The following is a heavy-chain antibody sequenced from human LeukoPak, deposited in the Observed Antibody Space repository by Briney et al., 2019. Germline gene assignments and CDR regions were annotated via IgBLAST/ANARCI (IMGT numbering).Heavy chain of an antibody. CDR1: GFTLSTDW. J-gene: IGHJ4*02. CDR3: ATSFRGARRFDY. D-gene: IGHD2/OR15-2a*01. V-gene: IGHV3-74*01. Sequence: GGSLRLSCGASGFTLSTDWMHWVRQAPGKGLVWVSRINSDGSSTTYADSVRGRFTISRDNAKNTLYLQMKNLRVEDTAMYYCATSFRGARRFDYWGQGTLVTVSS. CDR2: INSDGSST.